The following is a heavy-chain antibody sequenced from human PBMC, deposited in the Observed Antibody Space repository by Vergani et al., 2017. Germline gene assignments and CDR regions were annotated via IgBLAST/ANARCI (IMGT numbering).Heavy chain of an antibody. Sequence: QVQLPESGPGLVKPSQTLSLTCTVSGGSISSGGYYWSWIRQHPGKGLEWIGYIYYSGSTYYNPSLKSRVTISVDTSKNQLALKLSSVTAVDTAVYYCSCSSSGWRKRTIDVWGQGTTVTVSS. J-gene: IGHJ6*02. CDR2: IYYSGST. CDR3: SCSSSGWRKRTIDV. D-gene: IGHD6-19*01. CDR1: GGSISSGGYY. V-gene: IGHV4-31*03.